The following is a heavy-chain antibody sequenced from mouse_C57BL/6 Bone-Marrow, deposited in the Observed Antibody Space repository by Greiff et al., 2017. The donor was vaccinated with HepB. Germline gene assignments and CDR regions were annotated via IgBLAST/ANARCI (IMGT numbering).Heavy chain of an antibody. CDR1: GYTFTSYW. CDR3: ARRGFYYDYDDGFFFAY. D-gene: IGHD2-4*01. J-gene: IGHJ3*01. V-gene: IGHV1-7*01. Sequence: QVQLQQSGAELAKPGASVKLSCKASGYTFTSYWLHWVNQRPGQGLEWIGYINPSSGYTKYNQKFKDKATLTADKSSSTAYMQLSSLTYEYSAVYYCARRGFYYDYDDGFFFAYWGQGTLVTVSA. CDR2: INPSSGYT.